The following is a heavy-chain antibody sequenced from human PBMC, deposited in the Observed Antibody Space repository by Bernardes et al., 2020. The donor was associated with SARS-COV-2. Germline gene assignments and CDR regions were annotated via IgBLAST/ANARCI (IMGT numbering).Heavy chain of an antibody. D-gene: IGHD3-3*01. Sequence: SETLSLTCTVSGGSISSSSYYWGWIRQPPGKGLEWIGSFYYSGSTYYNPSLKSRVTISVDTSKNQFSLKLSSVTAADTAVYYCARESQVDRGRPGVLEPSDYYYGMDVWGQGTTVTVSS. V-gene: IGHV4-39*02. J-gene: IGHJ6*02. CDR1: GGSISSSSYY. CDR3: ARESQVDRGRPGVLEPSDYYYGMDV. CDR2: FYYSGST.